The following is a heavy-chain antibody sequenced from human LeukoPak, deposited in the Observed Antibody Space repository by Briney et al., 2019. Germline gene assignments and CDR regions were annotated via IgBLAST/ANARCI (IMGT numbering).Heavy chain of an antibody. Sequence: GGSLRLSCAASGFTFSDSAMYWLRQAPGKGLEWVSTIIHSGGSTFYADSVKGRFTISRDNSKNTLYLQMNSLSAADTAVYYCARDREDSYDNDWGQGTLVTVSS. CDR3: ARDREDSYDND. J-gene: IGHJ4*02. D-gene: IGHD5-18*01. CDR1: GFTFSDSA. CDR2: IIHSGGST. V-gene: IGHV3-23*01.